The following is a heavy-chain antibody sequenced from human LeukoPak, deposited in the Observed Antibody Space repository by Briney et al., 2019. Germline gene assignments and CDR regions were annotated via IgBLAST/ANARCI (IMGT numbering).Heavy chain of an antibody. CDR3: ARTGSSYSSSSGWFDP. CDR2: IFYSGST. CDR1: GGSISSGGNY. V-gene: IGHV4-61*08. J-gene: IGHJ5*02. Sequence: SETLSLTCTVSGGSISSGGNYWSWIRQHPGKGLEWIGYIFYSGSTNYSPSLKSRVTISLYTSKNQFSLKLSSVTAADTAVYYCARTGSSYSSSSGWFDPWGQGTLVTVSS. D-gene: IGHD6-6*01.